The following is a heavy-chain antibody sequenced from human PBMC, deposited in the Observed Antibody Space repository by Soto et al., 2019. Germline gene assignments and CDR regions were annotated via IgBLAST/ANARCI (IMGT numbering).Heavy chain of an antibody. Sequence: GGSLRLSCAASGFTFDDYAMHWVRQAPGKGLEWVSGISWNSGSIGYADSVKGRFTISRDNAKNSLYLQMNSLRAEDTALYYCAKDKVWFGESEYYMDVWGKGTTVTVSS. CDR1: GFTFDDYA. CDR2: ISWNSGSI. J-gene: IGHJ6*03. D-gene: IGHD3-10*01. CDR3: AKDKVWFGESEYYMDV. V-gene: IGHV3-9*01.